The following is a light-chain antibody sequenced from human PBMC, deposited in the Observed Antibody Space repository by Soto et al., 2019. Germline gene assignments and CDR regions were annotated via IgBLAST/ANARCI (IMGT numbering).Light chain of an antibody. CDR1: QSVGSN. CDR2: GAS. V-gene: IGKV3-15*01. Sequence: EIVMTQSPATLSVSPGERATLSCRASQSVGSNLAWYQQKPGQAPRPLIYGASTRATGIPARFSGSGSGTEYTLTINSRQAEDFAIYYCQQYNNWPPNRTFGQGTKVEIK. J-gene: IGKJ1*01. CDR3: QQYNNWPPNRT.